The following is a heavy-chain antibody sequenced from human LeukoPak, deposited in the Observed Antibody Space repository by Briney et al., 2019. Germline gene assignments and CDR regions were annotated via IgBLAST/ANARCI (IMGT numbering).Heavy chain of an antibody. V-gene: IGHV3-23*01. CDR2: IRPSGDNT. Sequence: GGSLRLSCAASGFTFSSYDMTWVRQAPGRGLEWVSSIRPSGDNTYYADSVKGRFTISRDNSKNTLYLQMNSLRAEDTAVYYCAKRRGLELLYYYYMDVWGKGTTVTVSS. CDR1: GFTFSSYD. D-gene: IGHD1-7*01. J-gene: IGHJ6*03. CDR3: AKRRGLELLYYYYMDV.